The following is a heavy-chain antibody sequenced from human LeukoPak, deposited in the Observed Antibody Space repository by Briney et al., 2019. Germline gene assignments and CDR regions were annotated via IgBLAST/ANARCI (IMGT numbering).Heavy chain of an antibody. D-gene: IGHD6-13*01. CDR3: ARASGQQLAIDY. CDR2: IKQDGSEK. V-gene: IGHV3-7*04. J-gene: IGHJ4*02. Sequence: PGGSLRLSCAASGFTFSNNWMSWVRQAPGKGLEWVANIKQDGSEKYYVDSVKGRFTVSRDNAKNSLYLQMNSLRSEDTAVYYCARASGQQLAIDYWGQGTLVTVSS. CDR1: GFTFSNNW.